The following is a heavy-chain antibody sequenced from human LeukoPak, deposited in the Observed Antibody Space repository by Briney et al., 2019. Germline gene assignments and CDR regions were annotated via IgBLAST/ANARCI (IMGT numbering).Heavy chain of an antibody. V-gene: IGHV3-7*01. CDR1: GFTFSNYW. D-gene: IGHD4-11*01. Sequence: GGSLRLSCAASGFTFSNYWMTWVRQAPGEELERLANINLDGSETHFVDSVKGRFTISRDNAKNSLSLQMSGLLGEATAVYYCARGYSDWLRWGQGTQVTVSS. CDR2: INLDGSET. J-gene: IGHJ4*02. CDR3: ARGYSDWLR.